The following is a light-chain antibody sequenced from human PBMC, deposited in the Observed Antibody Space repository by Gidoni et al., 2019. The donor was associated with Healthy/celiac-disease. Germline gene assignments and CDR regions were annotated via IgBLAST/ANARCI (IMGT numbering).Light chain of an antibody. V-gene: IGKV1-5*03. CDR1: QSIGDW. CDR3: HHYSNLWT. Sequence: DIQMTQSPSTLSASIGDRVTVTCRASQSIGDWLAWYQQKPGEAPKLLIYKASRLESGVPSRFIGSGSGTEFTLTINILQPDDFATYYCHHYSNLWTFGQGSKVDIK. J-gene: IGKJ1*01. CDR2: KAS.